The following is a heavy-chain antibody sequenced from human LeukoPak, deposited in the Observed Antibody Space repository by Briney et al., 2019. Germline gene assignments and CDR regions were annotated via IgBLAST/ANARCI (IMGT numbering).Heavy chain of an antibody. CDR3: ARDSVKQLFNGYYYGMDV. CDR2: IKQDGSEK. D-gene: IGHD6-6*01. Sequence: GGSLRLSCAASGFTFSSYWMSWVRQAPGKGLEWVANIKQDGSEKYYVDSVKGRFTISRDNAKNSLYLQVNSLRAEDTAVYYCARDSVKQLFNGYYYGMDVWGQGTTVTVSS. J-gene: IGHJ6*02. CDR1: GFTFSSYW. V-gene: IGHV3-7*01.